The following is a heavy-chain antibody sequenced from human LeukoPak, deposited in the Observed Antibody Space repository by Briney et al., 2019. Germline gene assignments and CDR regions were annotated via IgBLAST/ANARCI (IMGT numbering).Heavy chain of an antibody. D-gene: IGHD3-22*01. Sequence: ASVKVSCKASGYTFTGYYMHWVRQAPGQGLEWMGWINPNSGSTNYAQKFQGRVTMTRDTSISTAYMELSRLRSDDTAVYYCARVGEPLYYYDSSGYYGYWGQGTLVTVSS. CDR3: ARVGEPLYYYDSSGYYGY. CDR1: GYTFTGYY. J-gene: IGHJ4*02. V-gene: IGHV1-2*02. CDR2: INPNSGST.